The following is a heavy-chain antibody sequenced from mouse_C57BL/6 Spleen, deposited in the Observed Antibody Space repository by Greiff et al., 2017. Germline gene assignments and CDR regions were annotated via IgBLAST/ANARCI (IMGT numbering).Heavy chain of an antibody. V-gene: IGHV1-55*01. D-gene: IGHD2-5*01. CDR3: ARSKGYYSNYQLAY. CDR2: IYPGSGST. J-gene: IGHJ3*01. CDR1: GYTFTSYW. Sequence: QVQLKQPGAELVKPGASVKMSCKASGYTFTSYWITWVKQRPGQGLEWIGDIYPGSGSTNYNEKFKSKATLTVDTSSSTAYMQLSSLTSEDSAVYYCARSKGYYSNYQLAYWGQGTLVTVSA.